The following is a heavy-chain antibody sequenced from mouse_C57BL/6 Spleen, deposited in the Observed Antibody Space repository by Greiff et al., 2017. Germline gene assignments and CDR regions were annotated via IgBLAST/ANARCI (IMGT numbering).Heavy chain of an antibody. Sequence: EVKLMESGGGLVKPGGSLKLSCAASGFTFSDYGMHWVRQAPEKGLEWVAYISSGSSTNYYADTVKGRFTISRDNAKNALFLHMTSLWSEDTAMYCCATTAVVPYWYFDVWGTGTTVTVSS. V-gene: IGHV5-17*01. J-gene: IGHJ1*03. CDR3: ATTAVVPYWYFDV. CDR1: GFTFSDYG. CDR2: ISSGSSTN. D-gene: IGHD1-1*01.